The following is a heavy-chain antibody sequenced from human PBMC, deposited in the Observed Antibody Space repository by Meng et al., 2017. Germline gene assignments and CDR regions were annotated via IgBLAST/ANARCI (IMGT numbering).Heavy chain of an antibody. CDR3: AKTGRDGYNYKLGAY. CDR2: IKQDGSEK. V-gene: IGHV3-7*03. J-gene: IGHJ4*02. Sequence: GESLKISCAASGFTFSSYWMSWVRQAPGKGLEWVANIKQDGSEKYYVDSVKGRFTISRDNAKSTLYMEMNSLRAEDTAVYYCAKTGRDGYNYKLGAYWGQGTLVTVSS. D-gene: IGHD5-24*01. CDR1: GFTFSSYW.